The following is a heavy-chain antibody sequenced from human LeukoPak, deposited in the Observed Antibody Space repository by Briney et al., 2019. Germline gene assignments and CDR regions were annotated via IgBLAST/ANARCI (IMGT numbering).Heavy chain of an antibody. CDR2: ISRSGTYI. J-gene: IGHJ4*02. V-gene: IGHV3-21*01. Sequence: PGGSLRLSCAASGFIFSTYSMNWVRQAPGKGLEWVSSISRSGTYIYYADSMKGRFAISRDNAKNSLFLQMNSLRVEDTAVYYCVRVGYDSFDYWGQGTLVTVSS. CDR3: VRVGYDSFDY. CDR1: GFIFSTYS. D-gene: IGHD5-12*01.